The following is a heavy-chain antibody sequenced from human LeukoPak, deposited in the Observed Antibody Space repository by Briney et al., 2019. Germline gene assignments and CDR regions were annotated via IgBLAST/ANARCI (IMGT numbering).Heavy chain of an antibody. CDR2: IDPSDSYT. Sequence: GESLKISCTGSGYSFTNYWISWVRQMPGKGLEWMGRIDPSDSYTNYSPSFQGHVTISADKSISTVYLQLSSLKASDTAMYYCASRDRVVGSGSYSDWGQGTLVTVSS. D-gene: IGHD3-10*01. CDR1: GYSFTNYW. J-gene: IGHJ4*02. CDR3: ASRDRVVGSGSYSD. V-gene: IGHV5-10-1*01.